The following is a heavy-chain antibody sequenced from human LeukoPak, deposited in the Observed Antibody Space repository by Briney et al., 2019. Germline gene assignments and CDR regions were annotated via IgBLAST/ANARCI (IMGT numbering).Heavy chain of an antibody. J-gene: IGHJ6*02. D-gene: IGHD3-22*01. CDR1: GFSLSNYG. CDR3: ARDRKGTYYYDSSGYYGMDV. Sequence: PGGSLRLSCAASGFSLSNYGMHWVRQAPGKGLEWVALISYDGSNKYYADSVEGRFTISRDNSKNTLYLQMNSLRAEGTAVYYCARDRKGTYYYDSSGYYGMDVWGQGTTVTVSS. V-gene: IGHV3-30*03. CDR2: ISYDGSNK.